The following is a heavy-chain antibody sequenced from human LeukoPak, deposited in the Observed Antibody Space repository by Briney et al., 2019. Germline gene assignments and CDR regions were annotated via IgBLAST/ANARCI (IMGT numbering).Heavy chain of an antibody. J-gene: IGHJ4*02. CDR1: GFTFSSYS. V-gene: IGHV3-48*01. Sequence: HTGGSLRLSCAASGFTFSSYSMNWVRQAPGKGLEWVSYISSSSSTIYYADSVKGRFTISRDNAKNSLYLQMNSLRAEDTAVYYCARGDDVLRFLEWFDFDYRGQGTLVTVSS. CDR3: ARGDDVLRFLEWFDFDY. D-gene: IGHD3-3*01. CDR2: ISSSSSTI.